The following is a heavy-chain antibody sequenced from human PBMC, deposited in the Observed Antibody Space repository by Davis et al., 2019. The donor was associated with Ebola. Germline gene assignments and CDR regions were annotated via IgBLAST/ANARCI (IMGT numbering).Heavy chain of an antibody. J-gene: IGHJ6*02. CDR3: ARDRRIAAAGTIYYGMDV. D-gene: IGHD6-13*01. Sequence: AASVKVSCKASGYTFTSYGISWVRQAPGQGLEWTGWINAGNANTKYSQKFQGRVTITRDTSASTAYMELSRLRSDDTAVYYCARDRRIAAAGTIYYGMDVWGQGTTVTVSS. CDR1: GYTFTSYG. V-gene: IGHV1-18*01. CDR2: INAGNANT.